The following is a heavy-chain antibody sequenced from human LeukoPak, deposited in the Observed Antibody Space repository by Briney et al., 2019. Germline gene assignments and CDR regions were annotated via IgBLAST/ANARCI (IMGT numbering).Heavy chain of an antibody. CDR1: GFTFGDYA. Sequence: PGGSLRLSCTASGFTFGDYAMSWVRQAPGKGLEWISGISGSGASTYYADSVKGRFTISRDDSRNTLYLQMNSLRGDDTAVYYCAKDVGKWESLHFFDYWGQGTLVTVSS. J-gene: IGHJ4*02. CDR3: AKDVGKWESLHFFDY. D-gene: IGHD1-26*01. CDR2: ISGSGAST. V-gene: IGHV3-23*01.